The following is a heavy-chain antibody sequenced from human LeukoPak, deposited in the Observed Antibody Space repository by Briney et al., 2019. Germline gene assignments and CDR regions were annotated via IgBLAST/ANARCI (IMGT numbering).Heavy chain of an antibody. J-gene: IGHJ3*02. D-gene: IGHD1-14*01. CDR1: GGSISSYY. Sequence: SETLSLTCTVSGGSISSYYWSWIRQPPGKGLEWIGYIYYSGSTNYNPSLKSRVTISVDTSKNQFSLKLSSVTAADTAVYYCAADITLTPDAFDIWGQGTMVTVSS. V-gene: IGHV4-59*01. CDR3: AADITLTPDAFDI. CDR2: IYYSGST.